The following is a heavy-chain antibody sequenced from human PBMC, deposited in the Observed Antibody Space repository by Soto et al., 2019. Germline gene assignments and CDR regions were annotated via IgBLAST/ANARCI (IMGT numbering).Heavy chain of an antibody. CDR1: GFTFSSYA. CDR3: AKASDFWSGYYRVYYFDY. CDR2: ISGSGGST. V-gene: IGHV3-23*01. Sequence: EVQLLESGGGLVQPGGSLRLSCAASGFTFSSYAMSWVRQAPGKGRNGVSAISGSGGSTYYADSVKGRFTISRDNSKNTLYLQMNSLRAEDTAVYYCAKASDFWSGYYRVYYFDYWGQGTLVTVSS. D-gene: IGHD3-3*01. J-gene: IGHJ4*02.